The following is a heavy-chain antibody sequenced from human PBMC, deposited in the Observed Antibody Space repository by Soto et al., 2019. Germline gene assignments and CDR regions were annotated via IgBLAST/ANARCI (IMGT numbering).Heavy chain of an antibody. Sequence: GASVKVSCKASGYTFTSYGISWVRQAPGQGLEWMGWISAYNGNTNYAQKLQGRVTITADQSTSTAYMELSSLRSEDTAVYYCAKCLLGVNYYYVMDVWGQGTTVTVSS. D-gene: IGHD3-16*01. CDR3: AKCLLGVNYYYVMDV. CDR2: ISAYNGNT. V-gene: IGHV1-18*01. J-gene: IGHJ6*02. CDR1: GYTFTSYG.